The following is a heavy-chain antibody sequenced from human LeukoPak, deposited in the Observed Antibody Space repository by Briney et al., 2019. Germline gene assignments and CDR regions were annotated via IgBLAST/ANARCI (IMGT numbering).Heavy chain of an antibody. Sequence: SETLSPTCTVSGGSISSYYRSWIRQSPGKGLEWIGGSTKYNPSLKSRVTISVDASKKQFSLKLSSVTAADTAVYYCARMYYYDSSGYYAFDIWGQGTMVTVSS. D-gene: IGHD3-22*01. CDR2: GST. CDR1: GGSISSYY. V-gene: IGHV4-59*01. J-gene: IGHJ3*02. CDR3: ARMYYYDSSGYYAFDI.